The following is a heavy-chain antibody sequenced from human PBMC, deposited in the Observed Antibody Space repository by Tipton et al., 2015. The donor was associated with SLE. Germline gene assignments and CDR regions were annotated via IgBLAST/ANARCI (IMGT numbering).Heavy chain of an antibody. Sequence: QLVQSGGGLIQPGGSLRLSCAASGFTVSSNYMSWVRQAPGKGLEWVAFIRYGGSNKYYADSVKGRFTISRDNSKNTLYLQMNSLRAEDTAVYYCAREGVTMVRGVSWDWFDPWGQGTLVTVSS. V-gene: IGHV3-30*02. CDR3: AREGVTMVRGVSWDWFDP. CDR1: GFTVSSNY. D-gene: IGHD3-10*01. CDR2: IRYGGSNK. J-gene: IGHJ5*02.